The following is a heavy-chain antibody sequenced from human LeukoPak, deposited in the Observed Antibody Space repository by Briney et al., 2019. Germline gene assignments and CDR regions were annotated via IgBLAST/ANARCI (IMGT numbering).Heavy chain of an antibody. J-gene: IGHJ6*03. D-gene: IGHD4-23*01. Sequence: PGGSLRLSCAASGFTFSSYWMSWVRQAPGKGLEWVANIEQDGSEKYYVDSVKGRFTSARDNAKNSLYLQMNSLRAEDTAVYYCARHDYGGKPNYYYMDVWGKGTTVTVSS. CDR3: ARHDYGGKPNYYYMDV. CDR1: GFTFSSYW. CDR2: IEQDGSEK. V-gene: IGHV3-7*01.